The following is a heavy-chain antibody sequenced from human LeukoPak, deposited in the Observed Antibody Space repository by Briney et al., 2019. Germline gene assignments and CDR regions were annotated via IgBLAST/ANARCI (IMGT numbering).Heavy chain of an antibody. CDR1: GHTFTSYG. V-gene: IGHV1-18*01. D-gene: IGHD3-3*01. Sequence: ASVKVSCKASGHTFTSYGISWVRQAPGQGLEWMGWISAYNGYTNYAQKLQGRVTMTTDTSTSTAYMELRSLRSDDTAVYYCARELYDFWSGYYNPKDAFDIWGQGTMVTVSS. CDR2: ISAYNGYT. CDR3: ARELYDFWSGYYNPKDAFDI. J-gene: IGHJ3*02.